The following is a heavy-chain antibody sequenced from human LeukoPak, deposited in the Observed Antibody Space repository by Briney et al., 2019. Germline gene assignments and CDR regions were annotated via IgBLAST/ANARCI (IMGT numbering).Heavy chain of an antibody. CDR2: IYYSGST. J-gene: IGHJ6*02. CDR1: GGSISSYY. CDR3: ARGFYYYDSSGYYHPAYYYYGMDV. V-gene: IGHV4-59*08. Sequence: PSETLSLTCTVSGGSISSYYWSWIRQPPGKGLEWIGYIYYSGSTNYNPSLKSRVTISVDTSKNQFSLKLSSVTAADTAVYYCARGFYYYDSSGYYHPAYYYYGMDVWGQGTTVTVSS. D-gene: IGHD3-22*01.